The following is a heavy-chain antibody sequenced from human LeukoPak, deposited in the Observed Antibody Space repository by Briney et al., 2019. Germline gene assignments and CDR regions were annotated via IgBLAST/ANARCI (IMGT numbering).Heavy chain of an antibody. D-gene: IGHD6-13*01. CDR3: ARGLLGFAAEFDY. J-gene: IGHJ4*02. CDR1: GFTFSSYA. V-gene: IGHV3-23*01. Sequence: GGSLRLSCAASGFTFSSYAMSWVRQAPGKGLEWVSAISGSGGSTYYADSVKGRFTISRDNAKNSLYLQMNSLRDEDTAVYYCARGLLGFAAEFDYWGQGTLVTVSS. CDR2: ISGSGGST.